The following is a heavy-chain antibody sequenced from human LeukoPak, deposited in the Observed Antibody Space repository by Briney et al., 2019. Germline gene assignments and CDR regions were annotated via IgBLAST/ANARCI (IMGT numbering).Heavy chain of an antibody. V-gene: IGHV3-30*04. J-gene: IGHJ5*02. D-gene: IGHD3-10*01. Sequence: GRPLRLSCAASGFTFSSYAMHWVRQAPGKGLEWVAVISYDGSNKYYADSVKGRFTISRDNSKNTLYLQMNSLRAEDTAVYYCAGEVYGSGSYYNFRFDPWGQGTLVTVSS. CDR3: AGEVYGSGSYYNFRFDP. CDR2: ISYDGSNK. CDR1: GFTFSSYA.